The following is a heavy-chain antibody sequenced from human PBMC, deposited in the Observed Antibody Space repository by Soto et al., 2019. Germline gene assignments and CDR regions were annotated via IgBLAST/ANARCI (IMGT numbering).Heavy chain of an antibody. Sequence: GWSLRLSCAASGFAFSSFAMTWVRQAPGKGLEWVSTISGVSDTADYADSVKGRFTISRDNSKNTLYLQMNSLRAEDTAVYFCAKASGYSSGWCHYWGQGTLVTVSS. D-gene: IGHD6-19*01. CDR3: AKASGYSSGWCHY. J-gene: IGHJ4*02. CDR2: ISGVSDTA. CDR1: GFAFSSFA. V-gene: IGHV3-23*01.